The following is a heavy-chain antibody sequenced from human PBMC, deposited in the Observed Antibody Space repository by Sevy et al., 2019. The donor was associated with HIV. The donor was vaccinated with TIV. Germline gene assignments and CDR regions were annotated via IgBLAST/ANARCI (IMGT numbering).Heavy chain of an antibody. V-gene: IGHV3-30*18. J-gene: IGHJ6*02. CDR3: AKDLRPNLLYNDXXXXXSXXXV. Sequence: GGSLRLSXVAXXFXXXXXXIHWVRXAXGXGXXWVAVIXXXXXNKYNADSVKGRFIISRENSKNALYLKMSSLRVDDTAXXXXAKDLRPNLLYNDXXXXXSXXXVWGQGTTVTVSS. CDR2: IXXXXXNK. D-gene: IGHD3-3*01. CDR1: XFXXXXXX.